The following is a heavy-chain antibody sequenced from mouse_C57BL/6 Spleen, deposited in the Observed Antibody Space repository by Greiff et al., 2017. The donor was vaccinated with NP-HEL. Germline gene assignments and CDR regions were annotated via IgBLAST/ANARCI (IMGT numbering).Heavy chain of an antibody. CDR3: AREFYDYDAYYAMDY. V-gene: IGHV1-81*01. Sequence: VQLQESGAELARPGASVKLSCKASGYTFTSYGISWVKQRTGQGLEWIGEIYPRSGNTYYNEKFKGKATLTADKSSSTAYIELRTLTSAGTAVYFCAREFYDYDAYYAMDYWGQGTSVTVSS. D-gene: IGHD2-4*01. J-gene: IGHJ4*01. CDR2: IYPRSGNT. CDR1: GYTFTSYG.